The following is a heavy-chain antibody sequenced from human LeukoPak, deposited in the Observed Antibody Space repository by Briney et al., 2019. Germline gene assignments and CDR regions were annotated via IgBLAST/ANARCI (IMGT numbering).Heavy chain of an antibody. V-gene: IGHV3-23*01. CDR1: GFTFSSYA. CDR3: AKDSEWELQGDFDY. D-gene: IGHD1-26*01. Sequence: GGSLRLSCAASGFTFSSYAMSWVRQAPGKGLEWVSAISGSGGSTYYADSVKGRFTISRDNSKNTLYLQMNSLRAEGTAVYYCAKDSEWELQGDFDYWGQGTLVTVSS. J-gene: IGHJ4*02. CDR2: ISGSGGST.